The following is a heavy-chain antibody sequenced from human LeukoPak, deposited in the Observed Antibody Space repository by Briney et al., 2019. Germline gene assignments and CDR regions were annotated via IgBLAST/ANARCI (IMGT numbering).Heavy chain of an antibody. V-gene: IGHV3-53*01. Sequence: ETLSLTCTVSGGSISSYYWSWVRQAPGKGLEWVSVIYRGGSTYYADSVKGRFTISRDNSKNSLYLQMNSLRAEDTAVYYCARDLPVVYWGQGTLVTVSS. CDR3: ARDLPVVY. J-gene: IGHJ4*02. CDR2: IYRGGST. D-gene: IGHD4-23*01. CDR1: GGSISSYY.